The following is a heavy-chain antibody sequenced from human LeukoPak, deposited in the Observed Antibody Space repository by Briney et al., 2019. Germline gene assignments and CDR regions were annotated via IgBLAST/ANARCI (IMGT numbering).Heavy chain of an antibody. J-gene: IGHJ4*02. D-gene: IGHD1-26*01. CDR3: ASTPSIVPIT. CDR2: ISSSSYI. Sequence: GGSLRLSCAASGFTLSSYRMKWVRQAAGKGLEWVASISSSSYIYYADSVKDRFTIARDNAKNPPYLQMTSLSAEHTAVYECASTPSIVPITWGEGTLVTAS. V-gene: IGHV3-21*04. CDR1: GFTLSSYR.